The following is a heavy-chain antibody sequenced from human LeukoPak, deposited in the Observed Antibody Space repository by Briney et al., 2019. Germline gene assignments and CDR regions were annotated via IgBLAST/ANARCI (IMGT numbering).Heavy chain of an antibody. Sequence: GGSLRLSCAASGFTFSSYEMNWVRQAPGKGLEWVSYISSSGSTIYYADSVKGRFTISIDNAKNSLYLQMNSLRAEDTAVYYCAKTYYYDSSGYWVERGYYYYMDVWGKGTTVTVSS. CDR1: GFTFSSYE. D-gene: IGHD3-22*01. CDR3: AKTYYYDSSGYWVERGYYYYMDV. J-gene: IGHJ6*03. CDR2: ISSSGSTI. V-gene: IGHV3-48*03.